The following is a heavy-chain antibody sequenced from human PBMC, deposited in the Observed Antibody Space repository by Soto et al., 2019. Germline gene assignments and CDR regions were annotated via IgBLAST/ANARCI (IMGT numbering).Heavy chain of an antibody. D-gene: IGHD2-2*01. Sequence: SETLSLTCSVSGADINTYSWTWIRQPAGKGLEWIGRIYTSASINYNPSLRGRVTLSVDTSTNQVSLKLASVTTADTALYYCARGRQRPSAAYKGHGYYGMDVWGQGTTVTVSS. CDR2: IYTSASI. CDR3: ARGRQRPSAAYKGHGYYGMDV. V-gene: IGHV4-4*07. J-gene: IGHJ6*02. CDR1: GADINTYS.